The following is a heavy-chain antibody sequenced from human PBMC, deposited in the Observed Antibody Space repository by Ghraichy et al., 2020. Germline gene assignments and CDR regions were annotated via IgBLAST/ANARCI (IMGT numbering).Heavy chain of an antibody. CDR3: AKDFYNSVSFDY. Sequence: GGSLRLSCIASGFTFSIHGMTWVRQAPGKGLEWVSSISGSGGSTSYADSVKGRVTISRDNSQNTLYLQMNSLRADDTAIYFCAKDFYNSVSFDYWGQGTLVTVSS. V-gene: IGHV3-23*01. CDR2: ISGSGGST. CDR1: GFTFSIHG. D-gene: IGHD2/OR15-2a*01. J-gene: IGHJ4*02.